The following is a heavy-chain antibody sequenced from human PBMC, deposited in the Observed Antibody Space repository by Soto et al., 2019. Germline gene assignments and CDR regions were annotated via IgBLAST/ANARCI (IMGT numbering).Heavy chain of an antibody. V-gene: IGHV3-74*01. CDR3: ARDSGLDV. Sequence: GGSLRLSCAASGFTFSSYWMYWVRQAPGKGLAWVSHINNDGSSTWYADSVKGRFTISRDNARNTLYLQMNSLKADDTGVYYCARDSGLDVWSQGTPVTV. CDR1: GFTFSSYW. CDR2: INNDGSST. J-gene: IGHJ6*02.